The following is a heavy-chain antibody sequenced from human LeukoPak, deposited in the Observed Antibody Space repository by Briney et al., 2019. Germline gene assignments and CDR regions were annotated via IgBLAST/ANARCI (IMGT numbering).Heavy chain of an antibody. CDR2: IYHSGST. Sequence: SETLSLTCAVYGGSFSGYYWGWIRQPPGKGLEWIGGIYHSGSTNYNPSLKSRVTISVDTSKNQFSLKLSSVTAADTAVYYCARGIVVVAQLGFYFYYMDVWGKGTTVTISS. CDR3: ARGIVVVAQLGFYFYYMDV. V-gene: IGHV4-34*01. J-gene: IGHJ6*03. CDR1: GGSFSGYY. D-gene: IGHD2-15*01.